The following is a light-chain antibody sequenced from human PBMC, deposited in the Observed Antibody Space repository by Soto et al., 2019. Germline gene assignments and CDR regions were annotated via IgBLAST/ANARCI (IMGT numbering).Light chain of an antibody. V-gene: IGKV3-20*01. Sequence: EIVLTQSPGTLSLSPGERATLSCRASQSVSSSYLAWYQQKPGQAPRLLIYGASSRATGIPDRFSGSGSGTDFTLTISRLEPEYCAVYYCQQYGSSLFGPGTKVDIK. J-gene: IGKJ3*01. CDR2: GAS. CDR3: QQYGSSL. CDR1: QSVSSSY.